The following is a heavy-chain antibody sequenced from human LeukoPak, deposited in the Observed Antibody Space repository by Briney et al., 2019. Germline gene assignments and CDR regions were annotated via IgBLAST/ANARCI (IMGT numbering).Heavy chain of an antibody. CDR1: GYSFTSYW. D-gene: IGHD2-2*01. CDR3: ARRYCSSTSCSTRINWFDP. J-gene: IGHJ5*02. Sequence: GESLKISCKGSGYSFTSYWIGRVRQLPGKGLEWMGIIYPGDSDTRYSPSFQGQVTISADKSISTAYLQWSSLKASDTAMYYCARRYCSSTSCSTRINWFDPWGQGTLVTVSS. CDR2: IYPGDSDT. V-gene: IGHV5-51*01.